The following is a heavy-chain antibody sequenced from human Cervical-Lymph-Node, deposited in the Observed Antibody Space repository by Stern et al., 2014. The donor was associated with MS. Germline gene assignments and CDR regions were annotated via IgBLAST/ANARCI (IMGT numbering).Heavy chain of an antibody. CDR1: GGSISSSSYY. CDR3: ARQQYSSGLGY. Sequence: QVQLQESGPGLVKPSETLSLTCTVSGGSISSSSYYWGWIRQPPGKGLEWIGSIYYSGSTYYNPSLKSRVTISVDPTKNQSSMKLSSVTAADTAVYYCARQQYSSGLGYWGQGTLVTVSS. V-gene: IGHV4-39*01. D-gene: IGHD6-19*01. CDR2: IYYSGST. J-gene: IGHJ4*02.